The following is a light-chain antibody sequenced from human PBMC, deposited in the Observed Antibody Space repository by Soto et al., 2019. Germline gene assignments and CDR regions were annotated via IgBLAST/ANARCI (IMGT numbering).Light chain of an antibody. CDR1: SSDVGGYNY. CDR2: DVS. J-gene: IGLJ1*01. Sequence: QSVLTQPASVSGSPGQSITISCTGTSSDVGGYNYVSWYQQHPGKAPKLMISDVSNRPSGVSNRFSGSKSGNTASLTISGLQTEDEADYCSSYTTSSTYVLGTGTKVTVL. V-gene: IGLV2-14*01. CDR3: SSYTTSSTYV.